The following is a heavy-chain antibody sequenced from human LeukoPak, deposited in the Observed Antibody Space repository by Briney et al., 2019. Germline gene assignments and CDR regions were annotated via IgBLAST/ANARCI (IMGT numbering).Heavy chain of an antibody. J-gene: IGHJ5*02. V-gene: IGHV6-1*01. Sequence: LSQTLSLTCAISGDSVSSNSAAWNWIRQSPSRGLEWLGWTYYRSKWYNDYAVSVKSRITINPDTSKNQFSLQLNSVTPEDTAVYYCARDRIVATGGSWFDPWGQGTLVTVSS. D-gene: IGHD5-12*01. CDR3: ARDRIVATGGSWFDP. CDR1: GDSVSSNSAA. CDR2: TYYRSKWYN.